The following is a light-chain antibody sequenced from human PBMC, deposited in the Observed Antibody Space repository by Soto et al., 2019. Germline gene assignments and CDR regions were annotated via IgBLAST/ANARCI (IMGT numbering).Light chain of an antibody. CDR3: HQYGVSPKT. J-gene: IGKJ1*01. CDR2: RVS. V-gene: IGKV3-20*01. Sequence: EIVLTQSPGTLSLSPGERATLSCRASQSISANYLAWYQQKPGQAPRLLIYRVSIRATGIPDRFAGSGSGPDFTLTISRLEPEDFAVYYCHQYGVSPKTFGQGTTVELK. CDR1: QSISANY.